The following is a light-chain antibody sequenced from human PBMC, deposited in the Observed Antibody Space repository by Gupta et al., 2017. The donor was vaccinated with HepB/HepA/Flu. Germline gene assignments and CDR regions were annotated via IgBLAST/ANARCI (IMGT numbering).Light chain of an antibody. J-gene: IGKJ4*01. Sequence: DIQMTQPPSTLSASVGDTVTITCRASQNIGNLLAWYQHKPGKAPKLLIYRTSHLEIGVPSKFSGSGSGTEFTLTSSSLQPDDFAAYYCQQYMTYYTFGGGTKVDIK. V-gene: IGKV1-5*03. CDR2: RTS. CDR1: QNIGNL. CDR3: QQYMTYYT.